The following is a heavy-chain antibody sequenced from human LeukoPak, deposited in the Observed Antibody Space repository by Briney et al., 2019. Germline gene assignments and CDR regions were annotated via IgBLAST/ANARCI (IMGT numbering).Heavy chain of an antibody. J-gene: IGHJ6*02. D-gene: IGHD2-15*01. Sequence: ASVKVSCKASGYTFTSYGISWVRQAPGQGLEWMGWISAYNGNTNYAQKLQGRVTMTTDTSTSTAYMELRSLRSDDTAVYYCARHLLRSLLRPSHYYYGMDVWGQGTTVTVSS. CDR1: GYTFTSYG. CDR2: ISAYNGNT. V-gene: IGHV1-18*01. CDR3: ARHLLRSLLRPSHYYYGMDV.